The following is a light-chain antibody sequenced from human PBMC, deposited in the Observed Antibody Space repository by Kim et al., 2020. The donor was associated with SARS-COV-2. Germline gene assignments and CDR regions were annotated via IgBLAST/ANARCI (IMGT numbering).Light chain of an antibody. V-gene: IGKV4-1*01. CDR3: QQYYDPPFT. Sequence: DIVMTQSLDSLAVSLGERATINCKSSRSILYNSNNQNYLAWYQQKPGQPPKLLIYWASARESGVSNRFSASGSGTDFTLTISSLQAEDVAVYYCQQYYDPPFTFGQGTKLEI. CDR2: WAS. J-gene: IGKJ2*01. CDR1: RSILYNSNNQNY.